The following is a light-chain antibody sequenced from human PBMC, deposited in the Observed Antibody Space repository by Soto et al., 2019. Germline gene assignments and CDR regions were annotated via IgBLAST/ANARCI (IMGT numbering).Light chain of an antibody. CDR2: GAS. CDR3: QQYNNWPRT. CDR1: QSLGSD. Sequence: EIVMTQSPGTLPLSPGDTATLSCRASQSLGSDLAWYQQKPGQAPRLLIFGASARPTGIPARISGSGSGTEFTLTINSLQSEDFAVYYCQQYNNWPRTFGQGTKVDIK. J-gene: IGKJ1*01. V-gene: IGKV3-15*01.